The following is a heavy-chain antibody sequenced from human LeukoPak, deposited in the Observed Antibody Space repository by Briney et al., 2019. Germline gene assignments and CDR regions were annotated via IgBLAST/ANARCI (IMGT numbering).Heavy chain of an antibody. CDR3: VRAEDQDFDC. V-gene: IGHV1-46*01. D-gene: IGHD1-14*01. CDR2: INPSGGYT. CDR1: GYTFTSHY. J-gene: IGHJ4*02. Sequence: ASVKVSCKASGYTFTSHYMHWVRQAPGQGFEWMGIINPSGGYTNYAQNLQGRLIMTSDTSTSTIYMELSSLRSEDTAVYYCVRAEDQDFDCWGQGTLVTVSS.